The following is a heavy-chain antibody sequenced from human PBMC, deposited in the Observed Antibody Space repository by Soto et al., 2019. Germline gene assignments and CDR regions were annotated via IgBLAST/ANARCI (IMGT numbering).Heavy chain of an antibody. CDR2: ISYDGSNK. D-gene: IGHD1-26*01. Sequence: QVQLVESGGGVVQPGRSLRLSCAASGFTFSSYGMHWVRQAPGKGLEWVAVISYDGSNKYYADSVKGRFTISRDNSKNTLYLQMNSLRAEDTAVYYCALGQLLFDYWGQGTLVTASS. CDR1: GFTFSSYG. CDR3: ALGQLLFDY. V-gene: IGHV3-30*03. J-gene: IGHJ4*02.